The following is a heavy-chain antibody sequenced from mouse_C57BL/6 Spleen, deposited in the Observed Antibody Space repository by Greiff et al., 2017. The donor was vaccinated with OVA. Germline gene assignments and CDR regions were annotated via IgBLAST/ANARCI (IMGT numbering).Heavy chain of an antibody. CDR1: GYTFTDYE. Sequence: QQSGAELVRPGASVTLSCKASGYTFTDYEMHWVKQTPVHGLEWIGAIDPETGGTAYNQKFKGKAILTADKSSSTAYMELRSLTSEDSAVYYCTGGEIYYYGPFAYWGQGTLVTVSA. J-gene: IGHJ3*01. CDR3: TGGEIYYYGPFAY. CDR2: IDPETGGT. D-gene: IGHD1-1*01. V-gene: IGHV1-15*01.